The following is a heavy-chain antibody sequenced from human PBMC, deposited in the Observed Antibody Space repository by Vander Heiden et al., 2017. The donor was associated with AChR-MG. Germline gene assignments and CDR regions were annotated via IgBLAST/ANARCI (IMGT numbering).Heavy chain of an antibody. CDR1: GGTFSSYG. D-gene: IGHD6-19*01. CDR2: IIPILGLA. V-gene: IGHV1-69*04. CDR3: ARDRTEQWLVRGAYYYYGMDV. Sequence: QVQLVQSGAEVKTPGSSVKVSCKASGGTFSSYGISWVRQAPGQGLEWMGRIIPILGLANYAQKFQGRGTRTADTSKSIFYMELSSLRSEDTAVYLCARDRTEQWLVRGAYYYYGMDVWGQGTTVSVS. J-gene: IGHJ6*02.